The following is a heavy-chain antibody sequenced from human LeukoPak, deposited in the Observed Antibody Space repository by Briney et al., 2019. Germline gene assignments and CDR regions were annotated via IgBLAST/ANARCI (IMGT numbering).Heavy chain of an antibody. V-gene: IGHV4-31*03. D-gene: IGHD3-22*01. CDR1: GGSISTGGYY. J-gene: IGHJ4*02. CDR2: IYYSGST. Sequence: PSETLSLTCTVSGGSISTGGYYWSWIRQHPGKGLEWIGYIYYSGSTYYNPSLKSRVAISVDTSKNQFSLKLSSVTAADTAVYYCAREVRDSRGYNHFDYGGQGTLVTVSS. CDR3: AREVRDSRGYNHFDY.